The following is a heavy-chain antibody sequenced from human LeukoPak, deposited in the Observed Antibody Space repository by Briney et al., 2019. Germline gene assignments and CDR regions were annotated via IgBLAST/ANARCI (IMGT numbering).Heavy chain of an antibody. CDR3: ARGISSPRNWFDP. V-gene: IGHV1-3*01. Sequence: KFQGRVTITRDTSASTAYMELSSLRSEDTAVYYCARGISSPRNWFDPWGQGTLVTVSS. J-gene: IGHJ5*02. D-gene: IGHD1-14*01.